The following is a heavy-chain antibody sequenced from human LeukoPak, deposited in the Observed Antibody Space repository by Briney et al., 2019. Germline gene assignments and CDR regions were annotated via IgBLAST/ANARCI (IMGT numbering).Heavy chain of an antibody. CDR2: IFGVGST. D-gene: IGHD2-2*01. J-gene: IGHJ6*03. Sequence: GGSPRLSSAPPGVTPSSTNIRCVCQAPREGRGWGSVIFGVGSTYYADSVKGRFNISRDNSKNTLYLQMNSLRAEDTAVYYCASNDCSSTSCFNYYYMDVWGKGTTVTVSS. CDR1: GVTPSSTN. V-gene: IGHV3-53*01. CDR3: ASNDCSSTSCFNYYYMDV.